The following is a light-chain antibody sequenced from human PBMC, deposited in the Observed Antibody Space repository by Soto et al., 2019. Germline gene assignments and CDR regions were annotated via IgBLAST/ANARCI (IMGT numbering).Light chain of an antibody. CDR1: QSVTSNY. J-gene: IGKJ4*01. Sequence: EIVLTQSPGTLSLSPGERVTLSCRASQSVTSNYLAWYQQKPGQAPRLLIYGASSRATGIPDRFSGSGSGTDLTLTNSRLETEDFAVYYCQQYGGSPRVTFSGGTKVEIK. CDR3: QQYGGSPRVT. CDR2: GAS. V-gene: IGKV3-20*01.